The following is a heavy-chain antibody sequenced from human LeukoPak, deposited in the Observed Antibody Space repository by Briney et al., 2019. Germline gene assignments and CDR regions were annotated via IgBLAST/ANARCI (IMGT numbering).Heavy chain of an antibody. CDR3: ARDIVVVPAAIYKGRYFDY. J-gene: IGHJ4*02. V-gene: IGHV1-18*01. CDR1: GYTFTSYG. D-gene: IGHD2-2*01. Sequence: ASVKVSCKASGYTFTSYGISWVRQAPGQGLEWMGWISAYNGNTNYAQKLQGRVTMTTDTSTSAAYMELRSLRSDDTAVYYCARDIVVVPAAIYKGRYFDYWGQGTLVTVSS. CDR2: ISAYNGNT.